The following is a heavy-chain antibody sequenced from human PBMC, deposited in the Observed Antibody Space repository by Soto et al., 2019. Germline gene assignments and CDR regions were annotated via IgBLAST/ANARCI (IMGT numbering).Heavy chain of an antibody. V-gene: IGHV4-59*01. Sequence: SETLSLTCTVSGGSINNNYWSWIRQPPGKGLEWIGYVYYTGSTNYNPSLKSRVTISVDTSKNQFSLKLTSVTAADTAVHYCARGGWSNDYWGQGTLVTVSS. CDR2: VYYTGST. J-gene: IGHJ4*02. D-gene: IGHD6-19*01. CDR1: GGSINNNY. CDR3: ARGGWSNDY.